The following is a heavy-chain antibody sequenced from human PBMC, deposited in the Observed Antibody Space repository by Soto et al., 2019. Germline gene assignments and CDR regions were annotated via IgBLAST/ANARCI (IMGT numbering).Heavy chain of an antibody. CDR3: AKDPGCGGDCYSVVYFDY. CDR1: GFTFSSYA. Sequence: PGGSMRLSCAASGFTFSSYAMSWVRQAPGKGLEWVSAISGSGGSTYYADSVKGRFTISRDNSKNTLYLQMNSLRAEDTAVYYCAKDPGCGGDCYSVVYFDYWGQGTLVTVSS. V-gene: IGHV3-23*01. D-gene: IGHD2-21*02. J-gene: IGHJ4*02. CDR2: ISGSGGST.